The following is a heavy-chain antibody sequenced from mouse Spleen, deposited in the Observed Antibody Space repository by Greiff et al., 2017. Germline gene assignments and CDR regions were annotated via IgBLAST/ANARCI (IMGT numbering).Heavy chain of an antibody. CDR2: ISSGGSYT. CDR1: GFTFSSYA. D-gene: IGHD2-3*01. V-gene: IGHV5-9-3*01. J-gene: IGHJ3*01. Sequence: EVQRVESGGGLVKPGGSLKLSCAASGFTFSSYAMSWVRQTPEKRLEWVATISSGGSYTYYPDSVKGRFTISRDNAKNTLYLQMSSLRSEDTAMYYCARHIYDGYPAWFAYWGQGTLVTVSA. CDR3: ARHIYDGYPAWFAY.